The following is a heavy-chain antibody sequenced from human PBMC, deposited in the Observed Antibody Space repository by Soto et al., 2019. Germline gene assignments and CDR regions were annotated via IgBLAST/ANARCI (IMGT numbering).Heavy chain of an antibody. Sequence: QVQLVESGGGVVQPGRSLRLSCAASGFTFSSYGMHWVRQAPGKGLEWVAVISYDGSNKYYADSVKGRFTISRDNSKNTLYLQMNSLRAEDTAVYYCAKETAMAVGGYWGQGTLVTVSS. V-gene: IGHV3-30*18. D-gene: IGHD5-18*01. J-gene: IGHJ4*02. CDR2: ISYDGSNK. CDR3: AKETAMAVGGY. CDR1: GFTFSSYG.